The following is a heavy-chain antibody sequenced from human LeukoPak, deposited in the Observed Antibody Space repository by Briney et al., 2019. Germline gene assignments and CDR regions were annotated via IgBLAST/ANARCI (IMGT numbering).Heavy chain of an antibody. D-gene: IGHD6-13*01. V-gene: IGHV4-39*01. J-gene: IGHJ4*02. CDR1: GGSISSSSYY. Sequence: SETLSLTCTVSGGSISSSSYYWGWIRQPPGKGLEWIGSIYYSGSTYYNPSLKSRVTISVDTSKNQFSLKLSSVTAADTAVYYCAISSPFVLLASDYWGQGTLVTVSS. CDR3: AISSPFVLLASDY. CDR2: IYYSGST.